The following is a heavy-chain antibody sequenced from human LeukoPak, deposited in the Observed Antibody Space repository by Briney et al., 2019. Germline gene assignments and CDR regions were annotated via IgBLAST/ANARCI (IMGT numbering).Heavy chain of an antibody. Sequence: TGGSLRLSCAASGFTFSSYAMSWVRQAPGKGLEWVAVISYDGSNKYYADSVKGRFTISRDNSKNTLYLQMNSLRAEDTAVYYCARVHSSSWYGNYFQHWGQGTLVTVSS. CDR1: GFTFSSYA. V-gene: IGHV3-30-3*01. J-gene: IGHJ1*01. CDR3: ARVHSSSWYGNYFQH. D-gene: IGHD6-13*01. CDR2: ISYDGSNK.